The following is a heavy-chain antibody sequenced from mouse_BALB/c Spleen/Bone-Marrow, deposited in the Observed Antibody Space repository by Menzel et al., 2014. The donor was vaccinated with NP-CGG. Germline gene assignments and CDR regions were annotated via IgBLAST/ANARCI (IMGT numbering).Heavy chain of an antibody. Sequence: VQLQQSGPELVKPGASVKMSCKASGYTFTSYVIHWVKQKPGQGLEWIGYTNPYTDGAKYNEKFKGKATLTSDKSSSTAYMELSSLTSEDSAVYYCARSVWYLMSGAQGPRSPSPQ. CDR1: GYTFTSYV. J-gene: IGHJ1*01. CDR3: ARSVWYLMS. CDR2: TNPYTDGA. V-gene: IGHV1-14*01.